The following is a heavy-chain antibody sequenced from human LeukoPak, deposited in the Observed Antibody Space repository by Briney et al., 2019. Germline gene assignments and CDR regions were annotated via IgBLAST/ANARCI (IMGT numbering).Heavy chain of an antibody. D-gene: IGHD4-17*01. CDR3: ARVNFYGESALDY. CDR2: ISGSSSYT. V-gene: IGHV3-11*06. J-gene: IGHJ4*02. Sequence: GGSLRLSCAASGFTFSDYYMSWIRQAPGKGLEWVSYISGSSSYTIYADSVKGRFTISRDNAQNSLYLQMNSLRVEDTAVYYCARVNFYGESALDYWGQGTLVTVSS. CDR1: GFTFSDYY.